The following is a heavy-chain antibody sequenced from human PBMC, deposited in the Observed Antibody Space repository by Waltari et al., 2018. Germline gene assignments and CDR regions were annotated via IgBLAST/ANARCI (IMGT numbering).Heavy chain of an antibody. CDR3: ARVPRYCSSTSCYTGYYYYYYMDV. V-gene: IGHV4-34*01. Sequence: QVQLQQWGAGLLKPSETLSLTCAVYGGSFSGYYWSWIRQPPGKGLEWIGEIHHSGSTNYTPALKSRVTISVDTSKNQFSLKLSSVTAADTAVYYCARVPRYCSSTSCYTGYYYYYYMDVWGKGTTVTISS. CDR2: IHHSGST. D-gene: IGHD2-2*02. J-gene: IGHJ6*03. CDR1: GGSFSGYY.